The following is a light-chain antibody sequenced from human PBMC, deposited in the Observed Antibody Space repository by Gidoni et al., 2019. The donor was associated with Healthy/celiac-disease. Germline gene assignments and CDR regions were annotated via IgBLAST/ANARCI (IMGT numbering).Light chain of an antibody. Sequence: DIVLPPSPGTLSLSPGESATLSCRASQSVSSSYLAWYQQKHGQAPRLLIYGASSRATGIPDRFSGSGSGTDFTLNISRLEPEDFAVYYCQQYGSSGFTFGPGTKVDIK. J-gene: IGKJ3*01. V-gene: IGKV3-20*01. CDR3: QQYGSSGFT. CDR1: QSVSSSY. CDR2: GAS.